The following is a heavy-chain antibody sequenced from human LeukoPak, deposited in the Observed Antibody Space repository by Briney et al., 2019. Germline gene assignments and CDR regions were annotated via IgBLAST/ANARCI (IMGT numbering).Heavy chain of an antibody. CDR1: GFTVSSNY. J-gene: IGHJ4*02. D-gene: IGHD3-10*01. CDR3: AKDSSRIDSHFDY. CDR2: IYSGGST. V-gene: IGHV3-53*01. Sequence: GGSLRLSCAASGFTVSSNYMSWVRQAPGKGLGWVSAIYSGGSTYYADSVKGRFTISSDNSKNTLYLQMNSLRAEDTAVYYCAKDSSRIDSHFDYWGQGTLVTVSS.